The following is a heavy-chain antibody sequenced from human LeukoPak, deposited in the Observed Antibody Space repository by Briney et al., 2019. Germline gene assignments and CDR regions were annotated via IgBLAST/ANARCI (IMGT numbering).Heavy chain of an antibody. V-gene: IGHV4-39*07. CDR1: SGSISSTTYY. Sequence: SETLSLTCTVSSGSISSTTYYWACIRQPPGKGLECIGSIYYNGDTYYNPSLKSRVIISADTSKNQFSLKLTSVTAADTAAYYCARGPNTAGNYQAFDLWGQGTKVTVSS. J-gene: IGHJ3*01. CDR2: IYYNGDT. D-gene: IGHD4-11*01. CDR3: ARGPNTAGNYQAFDL.